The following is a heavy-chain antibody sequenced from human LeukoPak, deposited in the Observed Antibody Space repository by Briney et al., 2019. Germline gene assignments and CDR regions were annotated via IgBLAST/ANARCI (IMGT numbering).Heavy chain of an antibody. D-gene: IGHD5-18*01. CDR3: ASFPGYSYGPTGDY. CDR1: GGSISSYY. V-gene: IGHV4-59*01. J-gene: IGHJ4*02. CDR2: IYYSGST. Sequence: SETLSLTCTVSGGSISSYYWSWIRQPPGKGLEWIGYIYYSGSTNYSPSLKSRVTISVDTSKNQFSLKLSSVTAADTAVYYCASFPGYSYGPTGDYWGQGTLVTVSS.